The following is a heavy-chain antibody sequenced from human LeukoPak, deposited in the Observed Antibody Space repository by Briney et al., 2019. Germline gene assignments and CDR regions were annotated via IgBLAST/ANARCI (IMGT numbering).Heavy chain of an antibody. J-gene: IGHJ6*02. CDR2: ISYDGSNK. CDR3: AGYPPDTAMVKDYYYGMDV. D-gene: IGHD5-18*01. V-gene: IGHV3-30-3*01. CDR1: GFTFSSYA. Sequence: GGSLRLSCAASGFTFSSYAMHWVRQAPGKELEWVAVISYDGSNKYYADSVKGRFTISRDNSKNTLYLQMNSLRAEDTAVYYCAGYPPDTAMVKDYYYGMDVWGQGTTVTVSS.